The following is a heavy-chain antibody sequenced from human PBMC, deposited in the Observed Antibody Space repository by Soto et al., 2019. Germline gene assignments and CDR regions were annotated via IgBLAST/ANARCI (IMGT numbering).Heavy chain of an antibody. CDR3: AKHLGIHNAGGLDY. J-gene: IGHJ4*02. Sequence: EVRLLESGGTLVQPGESLRLSCKASGFLFENFTMNWVRLTPGRGLEWLSAISTSGVTILYADSIKGRFTISRDDFESTLYLQMNSLTADDTALYYCAKHLGIHNAGGLDYWGQGTLVTVSS. CDR1: GFLFENFT. CDR2: ISTSGVTI. D-gene: IGHD7-27*01. V-gene: IGHV3-23*01.